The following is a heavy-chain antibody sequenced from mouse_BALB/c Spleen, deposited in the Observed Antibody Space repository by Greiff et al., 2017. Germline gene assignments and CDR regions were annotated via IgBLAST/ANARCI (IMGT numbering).Heavy chain of an antibody. CDR1: GFTFSSVG. J-gene: IGHJ4*01. V-gene: IGHV5-17*02. CDR3: AKPSGTSRAMDY. D-gene: IGHD4-1*01. Sequence: EVKLMESGGGLVQPGGSRKLSCAASGFTFSSVGMHWVRQAPEKGLEWVAYISSGSSTIYYADTVKGRFTISRDNPKNTLFLQMTSLRSEDTAMYYCAKPSGTSRAMDYWGQGTSVTVSS. CDR2: ISSGSSTI.